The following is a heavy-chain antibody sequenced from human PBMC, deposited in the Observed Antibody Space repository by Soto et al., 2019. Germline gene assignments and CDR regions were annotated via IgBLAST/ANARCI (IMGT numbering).Heavy chain of an antibody. Sequence: QLQLQESGPGLVKPSETLSLTCTVSGGSISSSSYYWGWIRQPPGKGLEWIGSIYYSGSTYYNPSLKSRVTISVDTSTNQFSLKLSSVTAADTAVYYCARVIKYYYDSSARDYWGQGTLVTVSS. CDR2: IYYSGST. CDR1: GGSISSSSYY. D-gene: IGHD3-22*01. CDR3: ARVIKYYYDSSARDY. V-gene: IGHV4-39*01. J-gene: IGHJ4*02.